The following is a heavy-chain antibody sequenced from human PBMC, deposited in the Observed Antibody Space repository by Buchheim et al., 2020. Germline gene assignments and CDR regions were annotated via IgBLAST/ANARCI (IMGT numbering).Heavy chain of an antibody. CDR1: GFTFSSYA. V-gene: IGHV3-30-3*01. Sequence: QVQLVESGGGVVQPGRSLRLSCAASGFTFSSYAMHWVRQAPGKGLEWVAVISYDGSNKYYADSVKGRFTISRDNSKNTLYLQMNSLRAEDTAVYYCARVTTLKYYDYVWGSYRPLDYWGQGTL. J-gene: IGHJ4*02. CDR3: ARVTTLKYYDYVWGSYRPLDY. D-gene: IGHD3-16*02. CDR2: ISYDGSNK.